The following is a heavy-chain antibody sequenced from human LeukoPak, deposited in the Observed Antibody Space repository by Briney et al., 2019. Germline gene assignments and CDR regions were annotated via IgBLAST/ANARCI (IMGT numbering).Heavy chain of an antibody. CDR3: ARFERLLAFDI. CDR2: INHSGST. Sequence: ETLSLTCAVYGGSFSGYYWSWIRQPPGKGLEWIGEINHSGSTNYNPSLKSRVTISVDTSKNQFSLKLSSVTAADTAVYYCARFERLLAFDIWGQGTMVTVSS. V-gene: IGHV4-34*01. CDR1: GGSFSGYY. D-gene: IGHD1-1*01. J-gene: IGHJ3*02.